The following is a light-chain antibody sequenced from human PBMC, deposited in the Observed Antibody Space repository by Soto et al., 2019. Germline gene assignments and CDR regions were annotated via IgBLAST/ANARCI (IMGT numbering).Light chain of an antibody. V-gene: IGLV2-11*01. CDR3: AAWDDSLNGVV. CDR1: SSDIGGYTY. CDR2: DVS. J-gene: IGLJ2*01. Sequence: QSVLTQPRSVSGSPGQSVTISCTGTSSDIGGYTYVSWYQQHPGKAPKVIIYDVSERPSGVPDRFSGSKSGTSASLAISGLQSEDEADYYCAAWDDSLNGVVFGGGTQLTVL.